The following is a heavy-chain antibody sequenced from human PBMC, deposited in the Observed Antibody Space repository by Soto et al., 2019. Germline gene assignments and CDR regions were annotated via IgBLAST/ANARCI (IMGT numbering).Heavy chain of an antibody. D-gene: IGHD2-2*01. J-gene: IGHJ4*02. CDR2: ISGSGGST. CDR3: AKDLLIVVVPAAMGCLDY. CDR1: GFTFSSYA. V-gene: IGHV3-23*01. Sequence: GGSLRLSCAASGFTFSSYAMSWVRQAPGKGLEWVSAISGSGGSTYYADSVKGRFTISRDNSKNTLYLQMNSLRAEDTAVYYCAKDLLIVVVPAAMGCLDYWGQGTLVTVSS.